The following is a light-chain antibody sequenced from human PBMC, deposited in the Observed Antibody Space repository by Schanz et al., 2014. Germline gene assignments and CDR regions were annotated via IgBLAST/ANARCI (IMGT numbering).Light chain of an antibody. CDR3: SSYTSSSTLRGV. V-gene: IGLV2-14*01. CDR1: SSDVGDYNF. Sequence: QSALTQPPSASGSPGQSVAISCTGTSSDVGDYNFVSWYQQHPGKAPKLIIYEVSKRPSGVSDRFSGSKSGNTASLTISGLQAEDEADYYCSSYTSSSTLRGVFGGGTQLTVL. CDR2: EVS. J-gene: IGLJ3*02.